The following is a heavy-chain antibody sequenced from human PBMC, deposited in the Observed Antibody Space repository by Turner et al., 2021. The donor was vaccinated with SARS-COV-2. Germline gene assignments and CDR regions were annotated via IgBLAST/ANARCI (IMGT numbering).Heavy chain of an antibody. CDR1: GLTFSGSA. Sequence: EVQLVESGGGYVQPGWSLTRSRAASGLTFSGSAMHWVRQASGKGLEWVGRIRSKANSYAKAYAAWVKGRFTISRDDSKNTVYLQRNSLNTDDTAVYYCTSDRIVAAGGADYWGQGTLVTVSS. V-gene: IGHV3-73*01. CDR2: IRSKANSYAK. D-gene: IGHD6-13*01. J-gene: IGHJ4*02. CDR3: TSDRIVAAGGADY.